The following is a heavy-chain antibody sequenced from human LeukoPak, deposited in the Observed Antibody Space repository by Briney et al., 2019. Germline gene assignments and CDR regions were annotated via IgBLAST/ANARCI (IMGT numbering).Heavy chain of an antibody. V-gene: IGHV3-23*01. CDR1: GFTFSSYA. CDR3: ATRTYYYDSSAPPPFDY. D-gene: IGHD3-22*01. Sequence: GGSLRLSCAASGFTFSSYAMSWVRQAPGKGLEWVSAISGSGGSTYYADSMKGRFTISRDNSKNTLYLQMNSLRAEDTAVYYCATRTYYYDSSAPPPFDYWGQGTLVTVSS. J-gene: IGHJ4*02. CDR2: ISGSGGST.